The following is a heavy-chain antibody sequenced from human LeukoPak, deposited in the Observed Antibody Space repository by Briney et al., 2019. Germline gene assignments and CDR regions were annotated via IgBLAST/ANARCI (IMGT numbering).Heavy chain of an antibody. J-gene: IGHJ4*02. D-gene: IGHD6-19*01. CDR2: IIPIFGTA. CDR3: ARIAVAGGGDY. CDR1: GGTFSSYA. Sequence: SVKVSCKASGGTFSSYAISWVRQAPGQGLEWMGGIIPIFGTANYAQKFQGRVTITADESTSTAYMRLSSLRSEDTAVYYCARIAVAGGGDYWGQGTLVTVSS. V-gene: IGHV1-69*01.